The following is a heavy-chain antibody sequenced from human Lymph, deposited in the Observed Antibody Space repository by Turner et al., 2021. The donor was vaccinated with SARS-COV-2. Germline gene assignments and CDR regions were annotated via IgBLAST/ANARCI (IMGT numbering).Heavy chain of an antibody. CDR3: ARREWGGSLGHIDY. CDR2: IYPSDSDT. J-gene: IGHJ4*02. V-gene: IGHV5-51*01. D-gene: IGHD3-3*01. CDR1: GYSFTTYW. Sequence: EVQLVQSGADVTKHGESLRILGRPSGYSFTTYWIGWVRQVPGKGLEWMGVIYPSDSDTRNSPSFQGKVNISADKSISTAYLQWSSLKASDTAMYYCARREWGGSLGHIDYWGQGTLVTVSS.